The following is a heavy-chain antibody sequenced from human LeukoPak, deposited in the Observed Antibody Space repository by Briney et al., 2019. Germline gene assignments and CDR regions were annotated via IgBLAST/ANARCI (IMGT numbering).Heavy chain of an antibody. V-gene: IGHV3-7*01. CDR3: ARRGSASRSGFNV. D-gene: IGHD3-3*01. CDR1: GFTFSSYW. Sequence: PGGSLRLSCAASGFTFSSYWMSWVRQAPGKGLEWVASINQPTSERYYVDSVKGQFTISRDNAKNSLYLQMSSLRAEDTAVYYCARRGSASRSGFNVWGQGTMVTVSS. J-gene: IGHJ3*01. CDR2: INQPTSER.